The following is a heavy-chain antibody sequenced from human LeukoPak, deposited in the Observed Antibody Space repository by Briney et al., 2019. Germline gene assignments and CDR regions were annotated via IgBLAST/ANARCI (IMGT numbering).Heavy chain of an antibody. D-gene: IGHD3-3*02. J-gene: IGHJ6*03. CDR2: ISGSRSYI. CDR3: AREKAFLEWLSAGRRDGQYVDV. Sequence: PGGSLRLSCAASGFSFISYSMNWVRQAPGKGLEWVSSISGSRSYIYYADSVKGRFTISRDNAKNSLYLQMNSLRAEDTAVYYCAREKAFLEWLSAGRRDGQYVDVWGKGTTVTVSS. CDR1: GFSFISYS. V-gene: IGHV3-21*01.